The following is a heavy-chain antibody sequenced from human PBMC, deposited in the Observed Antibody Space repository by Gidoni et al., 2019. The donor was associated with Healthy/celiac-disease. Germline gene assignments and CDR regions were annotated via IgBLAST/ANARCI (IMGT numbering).Heavy chain of an antibody. CDR1: GFPFSSYA. D-gene: IGHD4-4*01. CDR2: ISGSGGST. J-gene: IGHJ6*02. Sequence: EVQLLESGGGLVQPGGSLRLSCAASGFPFSSYAMSWVRQAPGKGLEWVSAISGSGGSTYYADSVKGRFTISRDNSKNTLYLQMNSLRAEDTAVYYCAKDRTTVTIYYYGMDVWGQGTTVTVSS. CDR3: AKDRTTVTIYYYGMDV. V-gene: IGHV3-23*01.